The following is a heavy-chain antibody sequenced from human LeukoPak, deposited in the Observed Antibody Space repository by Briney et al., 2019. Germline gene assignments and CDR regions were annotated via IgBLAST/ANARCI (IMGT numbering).Heavy chain of an antibody. D-gene: IGHD5-12*01. CDR2: IYYSGST. V-gene: IGHV4-31*03. CDR1: GGSIGSGGYY. J-gene: IGHJ5*02. CDR3: ARLVGYDYGPNNWFDP. Sequence: SETLSLTCTVSGGSIGSGGYYWSWIRQHPGKGLEWIGYIYYSGSTYYNPSLKSRVTISVDTSKNRFSLKLSSVTAADTAVYYCARLVGYDYGPNNWFDPWGQGTLVTVSS.